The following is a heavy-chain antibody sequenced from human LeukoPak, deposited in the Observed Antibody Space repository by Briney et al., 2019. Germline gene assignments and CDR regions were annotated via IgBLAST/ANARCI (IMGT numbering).Heavy chain of an antibody. Sequence: GASVTASCKASGYTFTGYYMHWVRQAPGQGLEWMGWINHNSGGTNYAQKFQGRVTMTRDTSISTAYMELSRLRSDDTAVYYCARSFVAAADYYYYYYMDVWGKGTTVTISS. J-gene: IGHJ6*03. D-gene: IGHD6-13*01. V-gene: IGHV1-2*02. CDR1: GYTFTGYY. CDR3: ARSFVAAADYYYYYYMDV. CDR2: INHNSGGT.